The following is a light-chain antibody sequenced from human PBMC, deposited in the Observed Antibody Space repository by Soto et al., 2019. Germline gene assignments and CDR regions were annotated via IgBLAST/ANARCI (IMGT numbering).Light chain of an antibody. V-gene: IGLV2-14*03. CDR1: SSDVGAYNF. J-gene: IGLJ1*01. Sequence: QSVLTQPASVSGSPGQSITISCTGTSSDVGAYNFVSWYQHHPGKAPKLMIWDVTNRPSGVSDRFSASKSGNTASLTISGLQTEDEAEYYCSSHTSSRSLVFGTGTQLTVL. CDR3: SSHTSSRSLV. CDR2: DVT.